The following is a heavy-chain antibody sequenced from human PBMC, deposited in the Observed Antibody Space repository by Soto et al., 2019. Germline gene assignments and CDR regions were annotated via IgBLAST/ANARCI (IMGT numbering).Heavy chain of an antibody. CDR3: ARVSSSWYKDYFDY. Sequence: QVQLVQSGAEVKKPGSSVKVSCKASGGTFSNYAISWVRQAPGQGFEWMGGIIPIFGTTNYAQRFQGRVTITADESTSTAYMALSSLRSEDTAVYYCARVSSSWYKDYFDYWGQGTLVTVSS. CDR1: GGTFSNYA. J-gene: IGHJ4*02. CDR2: IIPIFGTT. V-gene: IGHV1-69*12. D-gene: IGHD6-13*01.